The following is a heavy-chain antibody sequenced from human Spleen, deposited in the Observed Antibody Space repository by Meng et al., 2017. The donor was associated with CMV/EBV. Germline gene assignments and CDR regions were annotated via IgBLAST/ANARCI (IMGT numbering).Heavy chain of an antibody. Sequence: GESLKISCAASAFTFSSYAMHWVRQAPGKGLEWVAVISYDGSNKYYADSVKGRFTISRDNSKNTLYLQMNSLRAEDTAVYYCASDYSMIWGQGTLVTVSS. D-gene: IGHD2-15*01. J-gene: IGHJ4*02. CDR1: AFTFSSYA. V-gene: IGHV3-30*04. CDR3: ASDYSMI. CDR2: ISYDGSNK.